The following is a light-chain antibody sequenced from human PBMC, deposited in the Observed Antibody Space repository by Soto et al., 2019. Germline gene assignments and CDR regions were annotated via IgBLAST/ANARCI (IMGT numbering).Light chain of an antibody. CDR3: GTWDSSLSAVV. CDR2: DNS. V-gene: IGLV1-51*01. J-gene: IGLJ2*01. Sequence: QSVLTQPPSVSAAPGQKVTISCSGSSSNIGNNYVSWYQHLPGTAPKLLISDNSERPSGIPDRFSGSKSGTSATLGITGLQTGDEADYYCGTWDSSLSAVVFDGGTQLTVL. CDR1: SSNIGNNY.